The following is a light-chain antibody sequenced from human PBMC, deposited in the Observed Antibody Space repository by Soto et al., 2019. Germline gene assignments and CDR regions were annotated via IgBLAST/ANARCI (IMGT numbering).Light chain of an antibody. J-gene: IGLJ1*01. V-gene: IGLV2-14*01. CDR2: DVS. CDR3: SSYTSSNTPYV. Sequence: QSDLTQPASVSGSPGQSITISCTGTSSDVGGYNYVSWYQQHPGKAPKLMIYDVSNRPSGVSYLVSGSKSGNTASLTISGLQTEEESDYYCSSYTSSNTPYVFGTGTKLTVL. CDR1: SSDVGGYNY.